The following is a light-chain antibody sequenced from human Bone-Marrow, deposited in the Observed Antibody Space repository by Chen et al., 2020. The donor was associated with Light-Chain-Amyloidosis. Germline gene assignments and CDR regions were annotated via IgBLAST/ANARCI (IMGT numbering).Light chain of an antibody. CDR1: NIGSTS. CDR3: QVWDRGSDRPV. Sequence: SYVLTQPSSVSVAPGQTATIACGGNNIGSTSVHWYQQTPGQAPLLVVYGDSDRPSGIPERLSGSNSGNTATLTISRVEAGDEADYYCQVWDRGSDRPVFGGGTKLTVL. CDR2: GDS. V-gene: IGLV3-21*02. J-gene: IGLJ3*02.